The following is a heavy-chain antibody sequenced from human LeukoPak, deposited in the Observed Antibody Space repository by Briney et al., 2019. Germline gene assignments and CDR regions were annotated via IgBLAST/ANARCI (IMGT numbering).Heavy chain of an antibody. CDR3: AKDFQDSTTYTHFDY. J-gene: IGHJ4*02. CDR1: GFTFSSYE. D-gene: IGHD2/OR15-2a*01. Sequence: PGGSLRLSCAASGFTFSSYEFNWVRQSPGKGLEWVSYISSSGTTTYYADSVKGRFTISRDNSKNTLYLQMNSLRAEDTAIYYCAKDFQDSTTYTHFDYWGQGTLVTVSS. V-gene: IGHV3-48*03. CDR2: ISSSGTTT.